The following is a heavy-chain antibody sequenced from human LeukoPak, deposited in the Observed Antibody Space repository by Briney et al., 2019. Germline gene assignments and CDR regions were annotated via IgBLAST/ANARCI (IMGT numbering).Heavy chain of an antibody. Sequence: ASVKVSCKASGYSFTNYAINWVRQAPGQGLEWMGWISGYTGNTNYAQKFQGRVTMTANTSTNTASMELRSLRSDDTAVYYCARSLIPNTEYFDLWGRGTLVTVSS. D-gene: IGHD5-18*01. CDR2: ISGYTGNT. V-gene: IGHV1-18*01. J-gene: IGHJ2*01. CDR3: ARSLIPNTEYFDL. CDR1: GYSFTNYA.